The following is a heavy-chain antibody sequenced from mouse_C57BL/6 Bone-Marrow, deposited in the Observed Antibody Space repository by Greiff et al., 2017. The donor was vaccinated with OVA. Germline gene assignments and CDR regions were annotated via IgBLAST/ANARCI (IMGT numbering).Heavy chain of an antibody. V-gene: IGHV1-47*01. CDR2: FHPYNDDT. CDR1: GYTFTTYP. Sequence: QVHVKQSGAELVKPGASVKMSCKASGYTFTTYPIEWMKQNHGKSLEWIGNFHPYNDDTKYNEKFKGKATLTVEKSSSTVYLELSRLTSDDSAVYYCARQGDGNYGWDYWGQGTSVTVSS. J-gene: IGHJ4*01. D-gene: IGHD2-1*01. CDR3: ARQGDGNYGWDY.